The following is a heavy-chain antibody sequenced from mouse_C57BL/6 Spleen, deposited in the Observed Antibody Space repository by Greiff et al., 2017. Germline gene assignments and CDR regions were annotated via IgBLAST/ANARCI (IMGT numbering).Heavy chain of an antibody. V-gene: IGHV1-61*01. D-gene: IGHD5-5*01. J-gene: IGHJ2*01. Sequence: VQLQQPGAELVRPGSSVKLSCKASGYTFTSYWMDWVKQRPGQGLEWIGNIYPSDSETHYNQKFKDKATLTVDKSSSTAYMQLSSLTSEDSAVYYCARRLPNYFDYWGQGTTLTVSS. CDR2: IYPSDSET. CDR1: GYTFTSYW. CDR3: ARRLPNYFDY.